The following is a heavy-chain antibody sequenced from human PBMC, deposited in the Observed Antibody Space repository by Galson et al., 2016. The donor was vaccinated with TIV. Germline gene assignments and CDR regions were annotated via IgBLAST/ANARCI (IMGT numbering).Heavy chain of an antibody. V-gene: IGHV6-1*01. Sequence: CAISGDSVSSNSAAWNWIRQSPSRGLEWLGRTYCRSRCYYDYAASVKSRITIESDTSKNQLSLQLNSVTSEDTAVYYCARAAGRNGATCHATCETFDIWGQGTMVTVSS. CDR2: TYCRSRCYY. CDR3: ARAAGRNGATCHATCETFDI. J-gene: IGHJ3*02. D-gene: IGHD3-10*01. CDR1: GDSVSSNSAA.